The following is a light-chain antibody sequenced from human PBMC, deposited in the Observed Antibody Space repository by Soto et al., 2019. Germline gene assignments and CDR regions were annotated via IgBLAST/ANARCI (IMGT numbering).Light chain of an antibody. V-gene: IGLV6-57*03. CDR1: SGSIASNY. J-gene: IGLJ3*02. CDR3: QSYDSSNWV. CDR2: EDN. Sequence: FMLTQPHSVSESPGKTVTISCTRSSGSIASNYVQWYQQRPGSAPTTVIYEDNQRPSGVPDRFFGSIDSSSNSASLTISGLKTGDEADYYCQSYDSSNWVFGGGTKLTVL.